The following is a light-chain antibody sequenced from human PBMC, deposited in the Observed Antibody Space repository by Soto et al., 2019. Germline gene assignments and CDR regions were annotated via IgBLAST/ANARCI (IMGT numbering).Light chain of an antibody. CDR1: QFISNS. Sequence: EIVMTQSPATLSVSPGERATLSCRASQFISNSLAWYQQRPGQPPRLLMYGISRRATGIPDRFSGSGSGTDFTLTITRLEPEDFAVYYCQQYVTSSPRTFGQGTKVDI. CDR3: QQYVTSSPRT. J-gene: IGKJ1*01. V-gene: IGKV3-20*01. CDR2: GIS.